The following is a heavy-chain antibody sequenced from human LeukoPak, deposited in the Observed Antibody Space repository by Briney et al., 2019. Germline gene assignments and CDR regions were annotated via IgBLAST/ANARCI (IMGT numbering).Heavy chain of an antibody. J-gene: IGHJ6*03. CDR3: AEDTYSRSFMSYYYYYMDV. Sequence: ASGKVSCKASGYTFTGYYMTWVRQAAGHELGWMGWINPNSSGTNYTQKFQGTFTMTRDTSISTAYMKPIRLKSNDTALYDCAEDTYSRSFMSYYYYYMDVWGKGTTVTVSS. CDR2: INPNSSGT. CDR1: GYTFTGYY. D-gene: IGHD6-13*01. V-gene: IGHV1-2*02.